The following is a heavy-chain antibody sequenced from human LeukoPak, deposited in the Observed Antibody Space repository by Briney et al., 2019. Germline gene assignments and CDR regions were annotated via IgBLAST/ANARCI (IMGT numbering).Heavy chain of an antibody. J-gene: IGHJ6*03. CDR2: IYYSGST. CDR1: GGSISSHY. V-gene: IGHV4-59*11. CDR3: ARSLLYYGYYYYYYMDV. Sequence: SETLSLTCTVSGGSISSHYWSWIRQPPGKGLEWIGYIYYSGSTNYNPSLMSRVTISVDTSKNQFSLKLSSVTAADTAVYYCARSLLYYGYYYYYYMDVWGKGTTVTVSS. D-gene: IGHD1-26*01.